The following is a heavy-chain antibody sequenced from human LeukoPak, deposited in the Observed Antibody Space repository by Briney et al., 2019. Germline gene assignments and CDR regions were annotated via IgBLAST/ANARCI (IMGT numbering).Heavy chain of an antibody. CDR1: GGSISSYY. Sequence: PSETLSLTCTVSGGSISSYYWSWIRQPPGKGLEWIGYIYYSGSTNYNPSLKSRVTISVDTSKNQFSLKLSSVTAADTAVYYCARDLGYYDFWSGYYNWFDPWGQGTLDTVSS. CDR2: IYYSGST. CDR3: ARDLGYYDFWSGYYNWFDP. J-gene: IGHJ5*02. V-gene: IGHV4-59*01. D-gene: IGHD3-3*01.